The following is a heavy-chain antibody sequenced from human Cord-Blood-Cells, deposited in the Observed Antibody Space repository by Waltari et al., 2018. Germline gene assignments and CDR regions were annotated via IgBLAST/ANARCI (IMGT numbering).Heavy chain of an antibody. CDR1: GYTFTGYN. Sequence: QVQLVQSGAEVKKPGASVKVSCKASGYTFTGYNMPWVRQAPGQGLEWMGWINPNSGGTNYAQKFQGRVTMTRDTSISTAYMELSRLRSDDTAVYYCARVSCSGGSCYFDYWGQGTLVTVSS. CDR3: ARVSCSGGSCYFDY. D-gene: IGHD2-15*01. CDR2: INPNSGGT. J-gene: IGHJ4*02. V-gene: IGHV1-2*02.